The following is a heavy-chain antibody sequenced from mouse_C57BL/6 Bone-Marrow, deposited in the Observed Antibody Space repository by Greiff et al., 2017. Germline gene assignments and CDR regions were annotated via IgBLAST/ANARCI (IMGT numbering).Heavy chain of an antibody. Sequence: VQLQQSGAGLVRPGASVKLSCTASGFNIKDDYMHWVKQRPEQGLEWIGWIDPENGDTEYASKFQGKATITADTSSNTAYLQLSSLTSEDTAVYYCTYYKGWFAYWGQGTLVTVSA. D-gene: IGHD2-12*01. CDR3: TYYKGWFAY. J-gene: IGHJ3*01. V-gene: IGHV14-4*01. CDR2: IDPENGDT. CDR1: GFNIKDDY.